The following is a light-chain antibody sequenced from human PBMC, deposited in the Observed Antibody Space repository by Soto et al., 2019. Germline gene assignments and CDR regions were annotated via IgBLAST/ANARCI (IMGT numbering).Light chain of an antibody. J-gene: IGKJ1*01. V-gene: IGKV3D-20*01. Sequence: EIVLTQSPATLSLSQGERATLSCGASRSVSSSYLAWYQQKPGLAPRLLIYDASSRATGIPDRFSGSGSGTDFTLTISRLEPEDFAVYYCQQYGSSPWTFGQGTKVDVK. CDR1: RSVSSSY. CDR3: QQYGSSPWT. CDR2: DAS.